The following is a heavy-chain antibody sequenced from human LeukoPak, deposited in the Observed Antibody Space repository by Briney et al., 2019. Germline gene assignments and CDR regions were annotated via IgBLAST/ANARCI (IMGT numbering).Heavy chain of an antibody. CDR3: ARVTTHIVVVTASDAFDI. CDR1: GGSISSYY. CDR2: IYYSGST. V-gene: IGHV4-59*01. Sequence: SETLSLTCTVSGGSISSYYWSWLRQPPGKGLEWIGYIYYSGSTNYNPSLKSRVTISVDTSKNQFSLKLSSVTAADRAVYYCARVTTHIVVVTASDAFDIWGQGTMVTVSS. D-gene: IGHD2-21*02. J-gene: IGHJ3*02.